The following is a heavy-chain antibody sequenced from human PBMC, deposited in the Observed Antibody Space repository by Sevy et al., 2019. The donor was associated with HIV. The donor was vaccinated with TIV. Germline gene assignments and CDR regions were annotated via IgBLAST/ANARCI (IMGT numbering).Heavy chain of an antibody. V-gene: IGHV3-7*01. D-gene: IGHD7-27*01. Sequence: GGSLRLSCVVSGFTFRNYWMSWVRQAPGKGLELVANIKHNGTEIYSVDSVKGRFTNSRDNTKNSVYLQMNSVRAEDTAIYYWATNTGYGIDAWGQGTTVTVSS. CDR1: GFTFRNYW. CDR3: ATNTGYGIDA. J-gene: IGHJ6*02. CDR2: IKHNGTEI.